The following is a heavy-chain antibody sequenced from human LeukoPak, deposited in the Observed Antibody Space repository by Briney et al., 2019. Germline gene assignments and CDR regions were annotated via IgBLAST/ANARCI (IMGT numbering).Heavy chain of an antibody. CDR3: ASNYGSGTCFDY. CDR2: IIPILGIA. D-gene: IGHD3-10*01. Sequence: SVKVSCKASGGTFSSYAISWVRQAPGQGLEWTGRIIPILGIANYAQKFQGRVTITADKSTSTAYMELSSLRSEDTAVYYCASNYGSGTCFDYWGQGTLVTVSS. J-gene: IGHJ4*02. V-gene: IGHV1-69*04. CDR1: GGTFSSYA.